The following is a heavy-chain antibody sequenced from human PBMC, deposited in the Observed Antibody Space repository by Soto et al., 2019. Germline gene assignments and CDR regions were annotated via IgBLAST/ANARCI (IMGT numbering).Heavy chain of an antibody. J-gene: IGHJ6*04. Sequence: PSETLSLTCAVYGGSFSGYYWSWIRQPPGKGLEWIGEINHSGSTNYNPSLKSRVTISVDTSKNQFSLKLSSVTAADTAVYYCARPSINFVGGSRYYYSYCGRDVGGKGTRVTFPS. CDR2: INHSGST. V-gene: IGHV4-34*01. D-gene: IGHD3-16*01. CDR3: ARPSINFVGGSRYYYSYCGRDV. CDR1: GGSFSGYY.